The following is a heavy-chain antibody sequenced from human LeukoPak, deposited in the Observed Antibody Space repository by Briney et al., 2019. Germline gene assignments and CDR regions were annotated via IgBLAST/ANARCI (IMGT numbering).Heavy chain of an antibody. CDR2: ISSSSSYI. V-gene: IGHV3-21*06. D-gene: IGHD3-10*01. J-gene: IGHJ4*02. CDR1: GFTFSDYN. Sequence: GGSLRLSCAASGFTFSDYNMNWVRQAPGRGLDWVSSISSSSSYIYYADSVKGRFTISRDNAKNSLYLQMNSLRAEDTAVYYCARAGFTFSDYFGSFFDYWGQGTLVTVSS. CDR3: ARAGFTFSDYFGSFFDY.